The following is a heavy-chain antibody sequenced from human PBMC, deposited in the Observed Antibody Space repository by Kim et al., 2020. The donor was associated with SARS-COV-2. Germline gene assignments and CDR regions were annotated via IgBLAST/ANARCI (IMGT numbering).Heavy chain of an antibody. CDR3: AKDQENSSGWFNDAFDI. Sequence: GGSLRLSCAASGFTFRSYGMHWVRQAPGKGLEWVAVISYDGSNKYYADSVKGRFTISRDNSKNTLYLQMNSLRAEDTAVYYCAKDQENSSGWFNDAFDIWGQGTMVTVSS. CDR1: GFTFRSYG. D-gene: IGHD6-19*01. V-gene: IGHV3-30*18. J-gene: IGHJ3*02. CDR2: ISYDGSNK.